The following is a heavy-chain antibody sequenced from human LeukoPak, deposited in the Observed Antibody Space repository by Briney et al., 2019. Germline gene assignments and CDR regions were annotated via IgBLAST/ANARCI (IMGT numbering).Heavy chain of an antibody. CDR1: GXTFSSYG. CDR3: AKAPPNCNTVSCYADY. V-gene: IGHV3-30*18. D-gene: IGHD2-2*01. J-gene: IGHJ4*02. Sequence: PGRSLRLSCAASGXTFSSYGMHWVRQAPGKGLEWVAIISYDGSNKYYADSVKGRFTISRDNSKNTLYLQMNSLRVEDTAVYYCAKAPPNCNTVSCYADYWGQGTLVTVSS. CDR2: ISYDGSNK.